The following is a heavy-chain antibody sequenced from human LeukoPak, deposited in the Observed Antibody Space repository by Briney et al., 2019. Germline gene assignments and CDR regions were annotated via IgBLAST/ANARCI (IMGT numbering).Heavy chain of an antibody. V-gene: IGHV1-46*04. CDR3: ATAEFDFWSGYLW. CDR1: GNMFSNFY. CDR2: LNSSGGST. D-gene: IGHD3-3*01. Sequence: ASVKVSCKASGNMFSNFYMHWVRQAPGQDFEWMGILNSSGGSTNYAPQLQGRITMTRDMSTSTFYMELSSLRSDDTAVYYCATAEFDFWSGYLWWGPGTQVTVSS. J-gene: IGHJ4*02.